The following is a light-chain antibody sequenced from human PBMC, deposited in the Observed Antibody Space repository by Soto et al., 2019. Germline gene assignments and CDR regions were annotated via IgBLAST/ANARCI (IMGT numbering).Light chain of an antibody. J-gene: IGKJ1*01. V-gene: IGKV3-20*01. CDR2: GAS. Sequence: EIVMTQSPGTLSVSPGERATLSCRASQNVFSNVAWYQQRPGQPPRLLISGASSRATGIPDRFSGSGSGTDFTLTISRLETEDFAVYYCQQYGPIPWTFGQGTKVDIK. CDR3: QQYGPIPWT. CDR1: QNVFSN.